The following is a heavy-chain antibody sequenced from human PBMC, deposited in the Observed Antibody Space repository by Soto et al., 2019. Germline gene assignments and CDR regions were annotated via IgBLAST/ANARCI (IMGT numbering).Heavy chain of an antibody. CDR1: GFTFSSYG. V-gene: IGHV3-30*18. D-gene: IGHD3-3*01. J-gene: IGHJ4*02. Sequence: QVQLVESGGGVVQPGRSLRLSCAASGFTFSSYGMHWVRQAPGKGLEWVAVISYDGSNKYYADSVKGRFTISRDNSKNTLYLQMNSLRAEDTAVYYCAKVEENNDFWSGYYLFDYWGQGTLVTVSS. CDR3: AKVEENNDFWSGYYLFDY. CDR2: ISYDGSNK.